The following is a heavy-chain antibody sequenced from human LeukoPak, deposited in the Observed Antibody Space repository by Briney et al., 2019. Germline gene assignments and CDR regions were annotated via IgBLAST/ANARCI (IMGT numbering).Heavy chain of an antibody. CDR2: INQSGRT. Sequence: SETLSLTCAVYGESFSGYYWSWIRQPPGKGLXXXXEINQSGRTNYKPSLKSRVTISADTSKNQFSLKLSSVTAADTAVYYCARGRDSGSGSLTLDYWGQGTLVTVSS. CDR1: GESFSGYY. CDR3: ARGRDSGSGSLTLDY. D-gene: IGHD3-10*01. J-gene: IGHJ4*02. V-gene: IGHV4-34*01.